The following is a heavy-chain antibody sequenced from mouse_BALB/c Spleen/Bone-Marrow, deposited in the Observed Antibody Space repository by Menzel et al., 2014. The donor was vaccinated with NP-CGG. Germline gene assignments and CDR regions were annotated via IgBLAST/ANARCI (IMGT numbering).Heavy chain of an antibody. V-gene: IGHV4-1*02. CDR1: GFDFSGFW. Sequence: DVKLVESGGGLVQPGGSLKLSCAASGFDFSGFWMSWVRQAPGRGLEWIGEINPDSNTINYSTSLKDKFIISRENAKKTMYLQKSKVRTEDKALYYCARIGYNDSFAYWGKATLV. D-gene: IGHD3-2*02. CDR3: ARIGYNDSFAY. J-gene: IGHJ3*01. CDR2: INPDSNTI.